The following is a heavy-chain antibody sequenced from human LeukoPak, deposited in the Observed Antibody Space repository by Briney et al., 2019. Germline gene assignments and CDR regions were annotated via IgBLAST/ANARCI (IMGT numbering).Heavy chain of an antibody. CDR1: GYTFTSYG. D-gene: IGHD4-17*01. V-gene: IGHV1-18*01. J-gene: IGHJ4*02. Sequence: GASVKVSCKASGYTFTSYGIGWVRQAPGQGLEWMGWISAYNGNTNYAQKLQGRVTMTTDTSTSTAYMELRSLRSDDTAVYYCAREMNDYGDHYFDYWGQGTLVTVSS. CDR3: AREMNDYGDHYFDY. CDR2: ISAYNGNT.